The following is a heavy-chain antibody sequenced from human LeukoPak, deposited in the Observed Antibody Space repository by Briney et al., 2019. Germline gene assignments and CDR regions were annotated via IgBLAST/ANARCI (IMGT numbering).Heavy chain of an antibody. CDR2: ISYDGSNK. Sequence: GGSLSLSCAASGFTFSSYGMHWVRQAPGKGLEWVAVISYDGSNKYYADSVKGRFTISRDNSKNTLYLQMNSLRAEDTAVYYCAKDLYVVAGLLAELRQRYCSSTSCYAAPDYWGQGTLVTVSS. J-gene: IGHJ4*02. CDR1: GFTFSSYG. V-gene: IGHV3-30*18. CDR3: AKDLYVVAGLLAELRQRYCSSTSCYAAPDY. D-gene: IGHD2-2*01.